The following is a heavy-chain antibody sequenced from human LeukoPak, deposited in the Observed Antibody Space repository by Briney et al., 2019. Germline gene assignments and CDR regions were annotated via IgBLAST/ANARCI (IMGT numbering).Heavy chain of an antibody. CDR1: GVSISSGGYY. D-gene: IGHD5-24*01. Sequence: SQTLSLTCTVSGVSISSGGYYWSWLRQHPGKGLEWIGYIYYSGSTYYNPSLKSRVTISVDTSKNQFSLKLSSVTAADTAVYYCARSGVEMATIRAFDYWGQGTLVTVSS. CDR3: ARSGVEMATIRAFDY. J-gene: IGHJ4*02. V-gene: IGHV4-31*03. CDR2: IYYSGST.